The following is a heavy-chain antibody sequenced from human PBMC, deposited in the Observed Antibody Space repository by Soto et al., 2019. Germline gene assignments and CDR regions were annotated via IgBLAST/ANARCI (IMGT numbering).Heavy chain of an antibody. CDR2: INHSGST. CDR1: GGSFSGYY. CDR3: ARVPFWSGYYKYYYMDV. D-gene: IGHD3-3*01. Sequence: TLSLTCAVYGGSFSGYYWSWIRQPPGKGLEWIGEINHSGSTNYNPSLKSRVTISVDTSKNQFSLKLSSVTAADTAVYYCARVPFWSGYYKYYYMDVWGKGTTVTVSS. J-gene: IGHJ6*03. V-gene: IGHV4-34*01.